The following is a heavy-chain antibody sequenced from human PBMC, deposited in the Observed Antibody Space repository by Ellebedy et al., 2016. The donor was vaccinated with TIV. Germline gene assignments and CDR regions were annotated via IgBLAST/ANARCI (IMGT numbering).Heavy chain of an antibody. J-gene: IGHJ5*02. D-gene: IGHD3-10*01. Sequence: MPSETLSLTCTVSGGSFTSSDYYWAWIRQPPGKGLQWIGSFHYSGNTYYNPSLKSRVTMSVDTSRNRFSLKLNSVTAADTAVYYCARTYYYPHWFDPWGQGTLVTVSS. CDR2: FHYSGNT. CDR1: GGSFTSSDYY. V-gene: IGHV4-39*01. CDR3: ARTYYYPHWFDP.